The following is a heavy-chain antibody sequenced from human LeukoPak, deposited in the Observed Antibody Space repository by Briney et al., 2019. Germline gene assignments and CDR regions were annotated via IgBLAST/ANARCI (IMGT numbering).Heavy chain of an antibody. J-gene: IGHJ3*02. V-gene: IGHV3-9*01. CDR2: ISWNSGSI. CDR3: AKDLSPIRIRAFDI. Sequence: PGGSLRLSCAASGFTFDDYAMHWVRQAPGKGLEWVSGISWNSGSIGYADSVKGRFTISRDNAKNSLYLQMNSLRAEDTALYYCAKDLSPIRIRAFDIWGQGTMVTVSS. CDR1: GFTFDDYA. D-gene: IGHD5-18*01.